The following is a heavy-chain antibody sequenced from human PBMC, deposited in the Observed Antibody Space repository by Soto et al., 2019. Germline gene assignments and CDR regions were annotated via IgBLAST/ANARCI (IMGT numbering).Heavy chain of an antibody. Sequence: QVQLVQSGAEEKKPGASVKVSCKASGYTFTSYAMHWVRQAPGQRLEWMGWINAGNGNTKYSQKFQGRVTITRDTSASTAYMELRRLRSEDTAVYYCARNLGSSGSYYGMDVWGQGTTVTVSS. CDR2: INAGNGNT. V-gene: IGHV1-3*05. D-gene: IGHD6-13*01. CDR1: GYTFTSYA. CDR3: ARNLGSSGSYYGMDV. J-gene: IGHJ6*02.